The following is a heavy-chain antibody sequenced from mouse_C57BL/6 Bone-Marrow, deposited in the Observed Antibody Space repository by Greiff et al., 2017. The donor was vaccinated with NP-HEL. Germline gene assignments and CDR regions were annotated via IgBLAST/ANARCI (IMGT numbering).Heavy chain of an antibody. CDR2: IYPGDGDT. CDR1: GYAFSSYW. J-gene: IGHJ2*01. V-gene: IGHV1-80*01. CDR3: ARAGLTTVVRDYFDY. D-gene: IGHD1-1*01. Sequence: QVHVKQSGAELVKPGASVKISCKASGYAFSSYWMNWVKQRPGKGLEWIGQIYPGDGDTNYNGKFKGKATLTADKSSSTAYMQLSSLTSEDSAVYVCARAGLTTVVRDYFDYWGQGTTLTVSS.